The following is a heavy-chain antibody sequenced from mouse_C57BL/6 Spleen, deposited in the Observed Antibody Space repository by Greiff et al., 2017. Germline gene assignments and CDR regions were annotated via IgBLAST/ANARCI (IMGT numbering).Heavy chain of an antibody. D-gene: IGHD1-1*01. CDR1: GYSFTGYY. CDR3: ARFPGDYYGSGPYYFDY. Sequence: VQLKESGPELVKPGASVTISCKASGYSFTGYYMNWVKQSPEKSLEWIGEINPSTGGTTYNQKFKAKAALTVDKSSSTAYLQLKSLASEDAAVYYCARFPGDYYGSGPYYFDYWGQGTTLTVSS. CDR2: INPSTGGT. V-gene: IGHV1-42*01. J-gene: IGHJ2*01.